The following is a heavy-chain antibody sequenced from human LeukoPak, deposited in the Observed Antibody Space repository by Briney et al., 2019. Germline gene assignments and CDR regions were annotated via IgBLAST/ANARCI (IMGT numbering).Heavy chain of an antibody. V-gene: IGHV4-30-4*02. CDR2: IYYSGST. Sequence: SETLSLTCTVSGGSISSGDYYWSWIRQPPGKGLEWIGYIYYSGSTYYNPSLKSRVTISVDTSKNQFSLKLSSVTAADTAVYYCARWPDRLVVVNAFDIWGQGTMVTVSS. CDR3: ARWPDRLVVVNAFDI. D-gene: IGHD2-21*01. CDR1: GGSISSGDYY. J-gene: IGHJ3*02.